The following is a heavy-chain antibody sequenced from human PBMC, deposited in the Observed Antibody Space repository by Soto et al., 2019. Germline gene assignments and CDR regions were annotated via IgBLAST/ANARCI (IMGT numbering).Heavy chain of an antibody. CDR2: ISAYGGNT. V-gene: IGHV1-18*01. CDR3: ARXQAVWLKSRSLGNYFDY. J-gene: IGHJ4*02. CDR1: GYTFTSYG. Sequence: ASVKVSCKASGYTFTSYGIIWVRQAPGQWLEWMGWISAYGGNTSYAQKLQGRVTMTRDTSTSTAYMELSSLGSEDTAVYYGARXQAVWLKSRSLGNYFDYWGQGTMVTVSS. D-gene: IGHD5-12*01.